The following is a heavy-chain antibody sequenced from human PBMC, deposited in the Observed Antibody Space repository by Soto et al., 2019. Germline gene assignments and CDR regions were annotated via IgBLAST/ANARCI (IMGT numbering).Heavy chain of an antibody. Sequence: GGSLRLSCAGSGFTFSGYAMTWVRQAPGKGLEWVSVISTSGDRPDYADSVKGRFTISRDNSENTVYLQMTSLRPDDTAVFYCARDVAMPTGLGLGYWGQGTLVTVSS. CDR3: ARDVAMPTGLGLGY. V-gene: IGHV3-23*01. CDR2: ISTSGDRP. J-gene: IGHJ4*02. CDR1: GFTFSGYA. D-gene: IGHD2-15*01.